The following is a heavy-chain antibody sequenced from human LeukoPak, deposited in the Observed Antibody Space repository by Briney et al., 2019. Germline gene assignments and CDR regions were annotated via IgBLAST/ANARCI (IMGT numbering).Heavy chain of an antibody. D-gene: IGHD5-12*01. V-gene: IGHV3-49*03. Sequence: SSGGYYWSWIRQHPGKGLEWVGFIRSKAYGGTTEYAASVKGRFTISRDDSKSIAYLQMNSLKTEDTAVYYCTRGGEEYGYDLLDYWGQGTLVTVSS. CDR1: SSGGYY. CDR2: IRSKAYGGTT. CDR3: TRGGEEYGYDLLDY. J-gene: IGHJ4*02.